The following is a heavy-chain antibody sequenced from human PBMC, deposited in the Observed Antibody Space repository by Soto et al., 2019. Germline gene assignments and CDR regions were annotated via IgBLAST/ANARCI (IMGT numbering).Heavy chain of an antibody. CDR1: GFTFDDYA. D-gene: IGHD4-17*01. CDR3: AKVPDYGDSH. J-gene: IGHJ4*02. Sequence: EVQLVESGGGLVQPGRSLRLSCAASGFTFDDYAMHWVRQAPGKGLEWVSGISWNSGSIGYADSVKGRFTISRDNAKNSLYLQMNSLRAEDTALYYCAKVPDYGDSHWGQGTLVTLSS. V-gene: IGHV3-9*01. CDR2: ISWNSGSI.